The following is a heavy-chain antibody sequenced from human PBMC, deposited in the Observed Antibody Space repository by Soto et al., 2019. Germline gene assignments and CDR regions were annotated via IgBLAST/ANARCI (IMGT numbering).Heavy chain of an antibody. V-gene: IGHV1-18*03. CDR3: ASRSGQLPYYFDY. J-gene: IGHJ4*02. Sequence: ASVKVSCKASGFTFTNYGISWVRQAPGQGLEWMGWISAYKGNTNYAQKFEGRVTMTTDTSTSTAYLELRSLRSDDMAVYFCASRSGQLPYYFDYWGQGTQVTVSS. CDR2: ISAYKGNT. D-gene: IGHD6-6*01. CDR1: GFTFTNYG.